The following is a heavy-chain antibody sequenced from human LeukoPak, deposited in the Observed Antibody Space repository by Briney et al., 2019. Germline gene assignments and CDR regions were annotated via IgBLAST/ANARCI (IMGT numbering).Heavy chain of an antibody. CDR3: ASSFGVVTHFDY. J-gene: IGHJ4*02. Sequence: PGGSLRLSCAASGFTFSSYIMNWVRQAPGKGLEWVSSISSSSSYIYYADSVKGRFTISRDNAKNSLYLQMNSLRAEDTAVYYCASSFGVVTHFDYWGQGTLVTVSS. CDR2: ISSSSSYI. V-gene: IGHV3-21*01. D-gene: IGHD3-3*01. CDR1: GFTFSSYI.